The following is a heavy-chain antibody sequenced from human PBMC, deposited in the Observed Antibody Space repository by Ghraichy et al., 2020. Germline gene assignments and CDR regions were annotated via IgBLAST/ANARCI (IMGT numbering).Heavy chain of an antibody. CDR1: GFTFSSYA. CDR2: ISGSGGST. Sequence: GGSLRLSCAASGFTFSSYAMSWVRQAPGKGLEWVSAISGSGGSTYYADSVKGRFTISRDNSKNTLYLQMNSLRAEDTAVYYCAKDPRRSSSWIEYFQHWGQGTLVTVSS. CDR3: AKDPRRSSSWIEYFQH. D-gene: IGHD6-13*01. J-gene: IGHJ1*01. V-gene: IGHV3-23*01.